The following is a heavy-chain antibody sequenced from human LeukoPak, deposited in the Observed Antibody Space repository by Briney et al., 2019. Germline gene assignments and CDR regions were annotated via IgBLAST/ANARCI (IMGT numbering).Heavy chain of an antibody. CDR1: GGSISSSNW. Sequence: APGTLSLTCALSGGSISSSNWWSWVRQPPGKGLEWIGEIYHSGSTNYNPSLKSRVTISVDKSKNQFSLKLSSVTAADTAVYYCARAPAGIAVAGIGWFDPWGQGTLVTVSS. CDR2: IYHSGST. V-gene: IGHV4-4*03. D-gene: IGHD6-19*01. J-gene: IGHJ5*02. CDR3: ARAPAGIAVAGIGWFDP.